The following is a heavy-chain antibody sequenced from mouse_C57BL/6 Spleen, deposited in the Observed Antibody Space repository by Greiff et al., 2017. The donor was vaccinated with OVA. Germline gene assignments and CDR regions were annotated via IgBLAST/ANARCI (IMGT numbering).Heavy chain of an antibody. CDR3: ADGYYGSSAWFAY. D-gene: IGHD1-1*01. Sequence: VKLQESGAELVKPGASVKISCKASGYAFSSYWMNWVKQRPGKGLEWIGQIYPGDGDTNYNGKFKGKATLTADKSSSTAYMQLSSLTSEDSAVYFCADGYYGSSAWFAYWGQGTLVTVSA. V-gene: IGHV1-80*01. CDR2: IYPGDGDT. J-gene: IGHJ3*01. CDR1: GYAFSSYW.